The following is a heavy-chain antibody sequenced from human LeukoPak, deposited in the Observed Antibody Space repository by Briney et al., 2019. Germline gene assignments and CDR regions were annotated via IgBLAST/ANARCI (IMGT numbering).Heavy chain of an antibody. D-gene: IGHD1-26*01. Sequence: PSETLSLTCAVYGGSFSGYYWSWIRQPPGKGLEWIGEINHSGSTNYNPSLKSRVTISVDTSKNQFSLKLSSVTAADTAVYYCARGWGVGATIDYWGQGTLVTVSS. J-gene: IGHJ4*02. CDR2: INHSGST. CDR1: GGSFSGYY. CDR3: ARGWGVGATIDY. V-gene: IGHV4-34*01.